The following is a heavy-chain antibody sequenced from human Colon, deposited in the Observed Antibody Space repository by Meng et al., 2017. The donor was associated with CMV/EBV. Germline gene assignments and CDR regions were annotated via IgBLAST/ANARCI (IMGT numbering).Heavy chain of an antibody. CDR3: AKELSRANSQPYYFGFDV. V-gene: IGHV3-23*01. D-gene: IGHD5/OR15-5a*01. J-gene: IGHJ6*02. CDR1: GFTFDRYP. Sequence: GESLKISCVGSGFTFDRYPISWVRQVPGKGLEWVSSVGDSGGSTWYVESVRGRFTNSKDTSGNTVYLQMNSLRAEDTAIDYCAKELSRANSQPYYFGFDVWGQGTKVTVSS. CDR2: VGDSGGST.